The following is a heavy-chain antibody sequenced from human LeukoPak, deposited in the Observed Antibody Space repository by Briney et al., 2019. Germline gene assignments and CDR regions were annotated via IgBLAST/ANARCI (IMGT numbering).Heavy chain of an antibody. CDR3: ARDSFADFWSGYPYYYYYYGMDV. D-gene: IGHD3-3*01. CDR1: GYTFTSYY. V-gene: IGHV1-46*01. J-gene: IGHJ6*02. CDR2: INPSGGST. Sequence: ASVKVSCKASGYTFTSYYMHWVRRAPGQGLEWMGSINPSGGSTSYAQKFQGTVTMTRDTSTSTVYMELSSLRSEDTAVYYCARDSFADFWSGYPYYYYYYGMDVWGQGTTVTVSS.